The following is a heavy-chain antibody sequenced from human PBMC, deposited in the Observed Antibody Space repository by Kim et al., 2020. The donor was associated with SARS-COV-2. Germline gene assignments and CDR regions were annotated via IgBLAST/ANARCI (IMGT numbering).Heavy chain of an antibody. CDR1: GFTFSNYE. CDR2: IGSSDSLT. J-gene: IGHJ4*02. Sequence: GGSLRLSCAASGFTFSNYEMNWVRQAPGKGLEWVSYIGSSDSLTYYADSVKGRFTISRDNAKNSLYLQMNSLRAEDTAVYYCARASGSDYWGQGTLVTVSS. CDR3: ARASGSDY. V-gene: IGHV3-48*03. D-gene: IGHD1-26*01.